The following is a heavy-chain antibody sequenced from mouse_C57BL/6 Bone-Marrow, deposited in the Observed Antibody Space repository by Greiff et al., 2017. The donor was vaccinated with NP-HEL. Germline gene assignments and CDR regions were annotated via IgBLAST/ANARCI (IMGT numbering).Heavy chain of an antibody. V-gene: IGHV2-4*01. CDR2: IWSGGST. CDR1: GFSLTSYG. J-gene: IGHJ3*01. Sequence: VQLQQSGPGLVQPSQSLSITCTVSGFSLTSYGVHWVRQPPGKGLEWLGVIWSGGSTDYNAAFISRLSISKDNSKSQVFFKMNSLQADDTAIYYCAKKNITWFAYWGQGTLVTVSA. D-gene: IGHD5-2*01. CDR3: AKKNITWFAY.